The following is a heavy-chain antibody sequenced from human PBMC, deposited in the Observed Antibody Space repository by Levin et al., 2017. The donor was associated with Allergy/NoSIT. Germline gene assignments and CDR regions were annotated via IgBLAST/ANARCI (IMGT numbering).Heavy chain of an antibody. Sequence: GGSLRLSCGASGFSLSDYYMSWVRQAPGQGLEWVSYVSASGSTIYYADSVRGRFTISKDNAKNSLYLQMNSLRVEDTAMYYCVRDIFFGRYHGSGEVDRGVGDWGQGTTVTVSS. D-gene: IGHD3-10*01. J-gene: IGHJ6*02. CDR3: VRDIFFGRYHGSGEVDRGVGD. CDR2: VSASGSTI. CDR1: GFSLSDYY. V-gene: IGHV3-11*01.